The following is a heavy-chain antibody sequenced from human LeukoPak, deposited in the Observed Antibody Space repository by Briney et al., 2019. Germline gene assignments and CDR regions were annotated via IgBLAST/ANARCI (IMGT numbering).Heavy chain of an antibody. V-gene: IGHV3-7*01. CDR3: ARESHATFDY. Sequence: GGSLRLSPVDSGYTFSNYWMWRVPQTPGTGQEWVANMNQDGSEKYYVDSVKGRFTISRDNAKNSLYLQMNSPRAEDTAVYYCARESHATFDYWGQGTLVIVSS. CDR1: GYTFSNYW. CDR2: MNQDGSEK. J-gene: IGHJ4*02. D-gene: IGHD1-26*01.